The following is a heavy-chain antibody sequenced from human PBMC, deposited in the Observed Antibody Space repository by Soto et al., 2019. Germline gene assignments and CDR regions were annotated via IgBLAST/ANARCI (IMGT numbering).Heavy chain of an antibody. CDR2: INPNSGGT. J-gene: IGHJ6*02. Sequence: ASVKVTCKASGYTFTGYYMHWVRQAPGQGLEWMGWINPNSGGTNYAQKFPGRVPMTRDTSISTAYMELSRLRSDDTAVYYCARDHGKQLYDYYYGMDVWGQGTPVTVSS. D-gene: IGHD1-1*01. V-gene: IGHV1-2*02. CDR3: ARDHGKQLYDYYYGMDV. CDR1: GYTFTGYY.